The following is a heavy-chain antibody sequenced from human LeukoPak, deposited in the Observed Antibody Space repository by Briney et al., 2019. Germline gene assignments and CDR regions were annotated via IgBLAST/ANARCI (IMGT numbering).Heavy chain of an antibody. CDR3: ARASSSSRPYYFDY. V-gene: IGHV3-23*01. J-gene: IGHJ4*02. Sequence: PGGSLRLSCTASGFTFSGYDMSWVRQAPGKALEWVSSISEIISGTYYADSVKGRFTISRDTSKNTLYLQMNSLRAEDTAIYYCARASSSSRPYYFDYWGQGTLVTVSS. CDR1: GFTFSGYD. D-gene: IGHD6-6*01. CDR2: ISEIISGT.